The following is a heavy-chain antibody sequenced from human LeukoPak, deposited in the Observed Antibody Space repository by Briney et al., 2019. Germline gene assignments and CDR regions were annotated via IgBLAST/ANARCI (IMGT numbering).Heavy chain of an antibody. CDR1: GGSFSGYY. CDR3: ARAGRGSSGWPLGY. Sequence: SETLSLTCAVYGGSFSGYYWSWIRQPPGKGLEWIGEINHSGSTNYNPSLKSRVTITVDTSKNQFSLKLSSVTAADTAVYYCARAGRGSSGWPLGYWGQGTLVTVSS. D-gene: IGHD6-19*01. J-gene: IGHJ4*02. CDR2: INHSGST. V-gene: IGHV4-34*01.